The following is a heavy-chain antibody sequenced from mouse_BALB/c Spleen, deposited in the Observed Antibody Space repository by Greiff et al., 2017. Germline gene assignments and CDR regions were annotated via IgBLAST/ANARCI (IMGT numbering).Heavy chain of an antibody. V-gene: IGHV7-3*02. CDR2: IRNKANGYTT. J-gene: IGHJ2*01. CDR3: ARVTTVLDY. CDR1: GFTFTDYY. Sequence: EVKLVESGGGLVQPGGSLRLSCATSGFTFTDYYMSWVRQPPGKALEWLGFIRNKANGYTTEYSASVKGRFTISRDNSQSILYLQMNTLRAEDSATYYCARVTTVLDYWGQGTTLTVSS. D-gene: IGHD1-1*01.